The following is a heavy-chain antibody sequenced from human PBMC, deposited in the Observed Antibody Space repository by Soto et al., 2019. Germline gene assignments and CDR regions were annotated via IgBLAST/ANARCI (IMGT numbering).Heavy chain of an antibody. CDR2: IYYSGST. CDR3: ARAITFGGVIRNNWFDP. Sequence: QVQLQESGPGLVKPSQTLSLTCTVSGGSISSGGYYWSWIRQHPGKGLEWIGYIYYSGSTYYNPSLKSRVTISVDTSKNQCSLKLSSVTAADTAVYYCARAITFGGVIRNNWFDPWGQGTLVTVSS. D-gene: IGHD3-16*02. J-gene: IGHJ5*02. CDR1: GGSISSGGYY. V-gene: IGHV4-31*03.